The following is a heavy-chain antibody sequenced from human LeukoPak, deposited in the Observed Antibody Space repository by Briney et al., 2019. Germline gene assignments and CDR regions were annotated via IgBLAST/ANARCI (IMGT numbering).Heavy chain of an antibody. V-gene: IGHV4-31*02. CDR2: IYYSGST. CDR3: ASQGWEMATTHYFDY. Sequence: YWIGWIRQHPGKGLEWIGYIYYSGSTYYNPSLKSRVTISVDTSKNQFSLKLSSVTAADTAVYYCASQGWEMATTHYFDYWGQGTLVTVSS. CDR1: Y. D-gene: IGHD5-12*01. J-gene: IGHJ4*02.